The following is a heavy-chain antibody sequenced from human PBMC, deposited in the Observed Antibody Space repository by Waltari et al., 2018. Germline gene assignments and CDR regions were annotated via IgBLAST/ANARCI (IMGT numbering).Heavy chain of an antibody. D-gene: IGHD3-22*01. CDR1: GCTFSRNW. CDR3: ARGADYHGNSPDR. J-gene: IGHJ4*02. CDR2: ISGAGAST. Sequence: EVQLVESGGGLVQPGGSLRLSCAASGCTFSRNWMNWVRQAPGKGLGWGARISGAGASTTDAYSVKCRFIISRDNAKNTLYLQMNSLRADDTAQYFCARGADYHGNSPDRWGQGTLVIVSS. V-gene: IGHV3-74*01.